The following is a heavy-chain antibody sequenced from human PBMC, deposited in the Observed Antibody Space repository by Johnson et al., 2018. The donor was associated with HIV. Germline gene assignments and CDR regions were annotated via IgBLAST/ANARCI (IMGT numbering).Heavy chain of an antibody. V-gene: IGHV3-38-3*01. J-gene: IGHJ3*02. Sequence: VQLVESRGVLVQPGGSLRLSCAASGFTVSSNEMSWVRQAPGKGLEWVSSISGGSTYFADSRTGRFTISRDNAKNSLYLQMNSLRAEDTAVYYCAREGVVATITDAFDIWGQGTMVTVSS. CDR1: GFTVSSNE. CDR3: AREGVVATITDAFDI. CDR2: ISGGST. D-gene: IGHD5-12*01.